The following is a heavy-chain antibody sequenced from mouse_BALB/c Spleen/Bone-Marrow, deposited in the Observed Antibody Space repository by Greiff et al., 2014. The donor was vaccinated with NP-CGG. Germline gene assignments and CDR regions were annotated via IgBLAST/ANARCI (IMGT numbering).Heavy chain of an antibody. J-gene: IGHJ3*01. V-gene: IGHV3-6*02. CDR3: GRDRGNYYGTSYIAY. CDR2: INYDGTN. D-gene: IGHD1-1*01. CDR1: GYSITSGHY. Sequence: DVQLQESGPGLVKPSQSLSLTCSVTGYSITSGHYWNWIRQFPGNKLEWMGYINYDGTNNYNPSLRNRISITRGTSKNQFFLKLNSVTTEDTATYFCGRDRGNYYGTSYIAYWGQGTLVTVSA.